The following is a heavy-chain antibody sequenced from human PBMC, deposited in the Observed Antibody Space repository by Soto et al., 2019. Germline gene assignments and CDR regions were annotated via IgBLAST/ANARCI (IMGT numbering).Heavy chain of an antibody. CDR2: IYYSGST. V-gene: IGHV4-39*01. D-gene: IGHD3-10*01. CDR3: ATLSGYYYGMDV. CDR1: GGSISSSSYY. J-gene: IGHJ6*02. Sequence: SETLSLTCTVSGGSISSSSYYWGWIRQPPGKGLEWIGSIYYSGSTYYNPSLKSRVTISVDTSKNQFSLKLSSVTAADTAVYYCATLSGYYYGMDVWGQGTTVTVSS.